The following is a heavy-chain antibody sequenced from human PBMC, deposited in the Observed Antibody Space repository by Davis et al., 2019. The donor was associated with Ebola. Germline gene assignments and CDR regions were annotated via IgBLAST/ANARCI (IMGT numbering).Heavy chain of an antibody. D-gene: IGHD1/OR15-1a*01. CDR2: ISGLSSTI. CDR3: AREMRGTADSH. V-gene: IGHV3-48*04. J-gene: IGHJ4*02. Sequence: GESLKISCAASGFTFNNYWMSWVRQTPGKGLEWLSYISGLSSTIYYADSVKGRFTTSRDNAKNSLYLQINSLRAEDTAVYYCAREMRGTADSHWGQGTLVTVSS. CDR1: GFTFNNYW.